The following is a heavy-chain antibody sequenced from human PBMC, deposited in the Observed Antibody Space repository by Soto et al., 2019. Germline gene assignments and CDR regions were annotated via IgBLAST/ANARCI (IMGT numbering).Heavy chain of an antibody. D-gene: IGHD4-17*01. Sequence: QITLKESGPPLVKPTQTLTLTCTFSGFSLSAHGVGVGWIRQPPGKALEWLALIYWDDDKRYSPSLKSRITIPKATSKNRVVSTVPNMAPVDRDPYFCAHGDYGDYLDYWGQGTLVTISS. J-gene: IGHJ4*02. CDR3: AHGDYGDYLDY. V-gene: IGHV2-5*02. CDR1: GFSLSAHGVG. CDR2: IYWDDDK.